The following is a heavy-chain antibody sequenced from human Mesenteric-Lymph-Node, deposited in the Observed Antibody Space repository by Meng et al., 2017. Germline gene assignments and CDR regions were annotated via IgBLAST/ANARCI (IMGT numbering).Heavy chain of an antibody. D-gene: IGHD1-26*01. CDR2: INPNSGGT. J-gene: IGHJ5*02. V-gene: IGHV1-2*06. CDR3: ARDRGSYGWFDP. CDR1: EYTFTSYD. Sequence: VQLVRFGAEVKKPGASVKVSCKASEYTFTSYDINWVRQAPGQGLEWMGRINPNSGGTNYAQKFQGRVTMTRDTSISTAYMELSRLRSDDTAVYYCARDRGSYGWFDPWGQGTLVTVSS.